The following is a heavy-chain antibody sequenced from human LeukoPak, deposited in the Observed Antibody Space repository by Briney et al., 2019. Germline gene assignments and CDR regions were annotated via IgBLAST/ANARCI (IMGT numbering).Heavy chain of an antibody. J-gene: IGHJ5*02. CDR2: IRYDGGNK. Sequence: PGGSLRLSCAASAFTFSSYGMHWVRQAPGKGLEGVAFIRYDGGNKYYADSVKGRFTISRDNSKNTLYLQMNSRRAEDTAVYYCARDVELRVSVLDWFDPWGQGTLVTVSS. D-gene: IGHD1-7*01. CDR3: ARDVELRVSVLDWFDP. V-gene: IGHV3-30*02. CDR1: AFTFSSYG.